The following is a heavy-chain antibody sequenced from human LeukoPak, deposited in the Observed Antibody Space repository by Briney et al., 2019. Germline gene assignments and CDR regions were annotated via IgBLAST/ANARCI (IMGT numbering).Heavy chain of an antibody. V-gene: IGHV4-34*01. CDR1: GGSFSGYY. CDR3: ARSAGYCSSTSCYQIWFDP. CDR2: INHSGST. J-gene: IGHJ5*02. D-gene: IGHD2-2*01. Sequence: SETLSLTCAVYGGSFSGYYWSWIRQPPGKGLEWIGEINHSGSTNYNPSLKSRVTISVDTSKNQFSLKLSSVTAADTAVYYCARSAGYCSSTSCYQIWFDPWGQGTLVTVSS.